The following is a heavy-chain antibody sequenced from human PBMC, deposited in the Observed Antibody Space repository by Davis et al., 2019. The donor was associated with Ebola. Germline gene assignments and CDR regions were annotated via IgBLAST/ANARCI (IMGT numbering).Heavy chain of an antibody. V-gene: IGHV4-59*12. CDR2: IYYSGST. D-gene: IGHD7-27*01. Sequence: SETLSLTCTVSGGPISSYYWSWIRQPPGKGLEWLGYIYYSGSTNYNPSLQSRVTISVDRSKNQFSLKLSSVTAADTAVYYCARSQLGIYDYWGQGTLVTVSS. CDR1: GGPISSYY. CDR3: ARSQLGIYDY. J-gene: IGHJ4*02.